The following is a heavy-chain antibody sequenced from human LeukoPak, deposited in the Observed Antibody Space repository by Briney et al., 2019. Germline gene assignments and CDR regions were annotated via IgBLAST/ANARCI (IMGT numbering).Heavy chain of an antibody. J-gene: IGHJ5*02. Sequence: PSETLSLTCTVSGGSISSGGYYWSWIRQPPGKGLEWIGYIYHSGSTYYNPSLKSRVTISVDRSKNQFSLKLSSVTAADTAVYYCARAYPEEFDPWGQGTLVTVSS. CDR3: ARAYPEEFDP. CDR2: IYHSGST. CDR1: GGSISSGGYY. V-gene: IGHV4-30-2*01.